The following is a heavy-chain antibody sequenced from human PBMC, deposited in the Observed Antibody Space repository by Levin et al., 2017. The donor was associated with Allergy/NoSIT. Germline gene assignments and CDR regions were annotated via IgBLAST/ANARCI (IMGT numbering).Heavy chain of an antibody. CDR2: ISYDGSRK. CDR3: ARAIVPASIGTLGY. CDR1: GFTFSSYG. Sequence: LPGGSLRLSCIASGFTFSSYGIHWVRQAPGKGLEWVAIISYDGSRKYYADSVKGRFTISRDDSKNSVYLQMNSLRTEDTAIYYCARAIVPASIGTLGYWGQGTLVTVSS. J-gene: IGHJ4*02. D-gene: IGHD2-2*01. V-gene: IGHV3-30*03.